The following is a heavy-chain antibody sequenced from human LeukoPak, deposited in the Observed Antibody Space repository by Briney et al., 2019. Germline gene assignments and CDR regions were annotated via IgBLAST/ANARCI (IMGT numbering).Heavy chain of an antibody. CDR3: AREAPDITFFDY. CDR2: IYHSGTT. Sequence: SGTLSLTCAVSGGSISRNYRWSWVRQPPGKGLEWIGEIYHSGTTSYNPSLKSRVNISVDKSKNQFSLKLSSVTAADTAVYYCAREAPDITFFDYWGQGTLVTVSS. D-gene: IGHD3-16*01. CDR1: GGSISRNYR. V-gene: IGHV4-4*02. J-gene: IGHJ4*02.